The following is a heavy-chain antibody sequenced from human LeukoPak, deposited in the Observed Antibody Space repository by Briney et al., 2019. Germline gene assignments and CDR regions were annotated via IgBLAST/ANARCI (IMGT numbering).Heavy chain of an antibody. CDR2: IYYSGST. CDR3: ASYYYYDSSGYWPRGFIGFDI. Sequence: SSETLSLTCTVSGGSISSSSYYWGWIRQPPGKGLEWIGSIYYSGSTYYNPSLKSRVTISVDTSKNQLSLKLSSVTAADTAVYYCASYYYYDSSGYWPRGFIGFDIWGQGTMVTVSS. V-gene: IGHV4-39*01. D-gene: IGHD3-22*01. J-gene: IGHJ3*02. CDR1: GGSISSSSYY.